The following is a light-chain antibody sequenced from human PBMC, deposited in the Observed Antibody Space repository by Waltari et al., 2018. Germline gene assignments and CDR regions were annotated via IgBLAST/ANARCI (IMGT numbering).Light chain of an antibody. V-gene: IGKV4-1*01. Sequence: DIVMTQSPDSLAVSLGERATIHCTSSQSVLNSSNNKNYLAWYQQKPGQPPKLLIYWASTRESGVPDRFSGSGSGTDFTLTISSLQAEDVAVYYCQQYYSAPLTFGGGTKLEIK. CDR1: QSVLNSSNNKNY. J-gene: IGKJ4*01. CDR2: WAS. CDR3: QQYYSAPLT.